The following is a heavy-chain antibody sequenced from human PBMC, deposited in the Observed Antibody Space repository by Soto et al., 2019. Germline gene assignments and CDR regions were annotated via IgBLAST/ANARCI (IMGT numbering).Heavy chain of an antibody. D-gene: IGHD3-22*01. CDR2: IKRKTDVGTT. J-gene: IGHJ3*02. CDR1: SVSNAW. V-gene: IGHV3-15*07. Sequence: SVSNAWINWVRQAPGKGLEWVGRIKRKTDVGTTDYAAPVKGRFTISRDDSKNTLYLQMNSLKTEYTAVYYCTTDRSYYDSSGYYYPIDAFYIWGQGTMVTVSA. CDR3: TTDRSYYDSSGYYYPIDAFYI.